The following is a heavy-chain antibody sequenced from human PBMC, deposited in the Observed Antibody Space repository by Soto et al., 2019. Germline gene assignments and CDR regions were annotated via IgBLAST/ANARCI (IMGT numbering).Heavy chain of an antibody. D-gene: IGHD5-18*01. J-gene: IGHJ4*02. Sequence: QVQLVQSGAEVKKPGSSVKVSCKASGGTFSSYTISWVRQAPGQGLEWMGRIIPILGIANYAQKFQGRVTITADKYRSTAYMELSSLRSEDTAVYYCARETGIQLWFFDYWGQGTLVTVSS. CDR1: GGTFSSYT. CDR2: IIPILGIA. CDR3: ARETGIQLWFFDY. V-gene: IGHV1-69*08.